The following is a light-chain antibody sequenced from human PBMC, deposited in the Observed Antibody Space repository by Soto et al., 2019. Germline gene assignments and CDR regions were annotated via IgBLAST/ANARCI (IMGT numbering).Light chain of an antibody. CDR3: QQFNTYSPWT. J-gene: IGKJ1*01. V-gene: IGKV1-5*03. CDR1: QSIGTW. CDR2: KAS. Sequence: DIQMTQSPSTLSASVGDRVTVTCRASQSIGTWLAWYQQKPGKAPQLLIYKASSLESGVPSGFSGSGSGIEFTLTISSLQPDDFATYYCQQFNTYSPWTFGQGTKVEIK.